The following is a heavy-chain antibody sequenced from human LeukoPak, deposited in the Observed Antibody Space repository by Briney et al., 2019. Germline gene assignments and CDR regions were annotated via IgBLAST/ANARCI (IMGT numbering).Heavy chain of an antibody. D-gene: IGHD3-16*01. CDR3: AREIMGDYNWFDP. J-gene: IGHJ5*02. V-gene: IGHV1-18*01. CDR2: ISAYNGNT. Sequence: ASVKVSCKASGGTFSSYAISWVRQAPGQGLEWMGWISAYNGNTNYAQKLQGRVTMTTDTSTSTAYMELRSLRSDDTAVYYCAREIMGDYNWFDPWGQGTLVTVSS. CDR1: GGTFSSYA.